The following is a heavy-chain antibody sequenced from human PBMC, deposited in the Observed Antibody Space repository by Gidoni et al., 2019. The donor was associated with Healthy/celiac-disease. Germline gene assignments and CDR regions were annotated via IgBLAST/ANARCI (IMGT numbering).Heavy chain of an antibody. D-gene: IGHD3-3*01. CDR3: AIGRHHYDFWSGYHYYYGMDV. CDR1: GFTFISYA. V-gene: IGHV3-23*01. J-gene: IGHJ6*02. CDR2: ISGSGGST. Sequence: EVQLLESGGGLVQPGGSLRLSCAASGFTFISYALSLVRQAPGKGLEWVSAISGSGGSTYYADPVKGRFTISRDNSKNTLYLQMNSLRAEDTAVYYCAIGRHHYDFWSGYHYYYGMDVWGQGTTVTVSS.